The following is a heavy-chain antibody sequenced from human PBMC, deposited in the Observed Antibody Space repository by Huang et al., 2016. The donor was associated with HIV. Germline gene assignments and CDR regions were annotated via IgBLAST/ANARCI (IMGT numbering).Heavy chain of an antibody. Sequence: QVQLVQSGAGVKRPGASVKVSCKTSGCTFIDYYLHWVRQAPGQGSEWMGRINPKRGGTKYGQKFQGRVTMTRDTSINTDYMELRSLRSDDTVVYYWARGGFSSSWLVDYYYMDVWGEGTTVTVSS. D-gene: IGHD6-13*01. CDR3: ARGGFSSSWLVDYYYMDV. V-gene: IGHV1-2*05. J-gene: IGHJ6*03. CDR2: INPKRGGT. CDR1: GCTFIDYY.